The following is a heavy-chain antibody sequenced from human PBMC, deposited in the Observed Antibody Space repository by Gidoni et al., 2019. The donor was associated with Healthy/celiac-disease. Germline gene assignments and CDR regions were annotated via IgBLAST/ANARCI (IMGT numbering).Heavy chain of an antibody. CDR1: GFTFRSYR. D-gene: IGHD6-13*01. V-gene: IGHV3-21*01. CDR2: ISSSSSYI. J-gene: IGHJ4*02. CDR3: ARDLLTAPGIAAAGVDDY. Sequence: EVQLVASGGGLVKPGGSLRLSCAASGFTFRSYRMNWVRQAPGKGLEWVSSISSSSSYIYYADSVKGRFTISRDNAKNSLYLQMNSLRAEDTAVYYCARDLLTAPGIAAAGVDDYWGQGTLVTVSS.